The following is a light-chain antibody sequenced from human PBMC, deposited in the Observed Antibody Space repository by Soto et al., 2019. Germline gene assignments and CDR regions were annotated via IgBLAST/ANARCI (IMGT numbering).Light chain of an antibody. Sequence: EIVLTQSPATLSLSPAERATLSCRASQSVSSYLAWYQQKPGQAPRLLMYDTSNRATGIPARFSGSGSGTDFTLTISSLEPEDFAVYYCQQGSNFLWTFGQGTKVEIK. J-gene: IGKJ1*01. CDR2: DTS. CDR3: QQGSNFLWT. V-gene: IGKV3-11*01. CDR1: QSVSSY.